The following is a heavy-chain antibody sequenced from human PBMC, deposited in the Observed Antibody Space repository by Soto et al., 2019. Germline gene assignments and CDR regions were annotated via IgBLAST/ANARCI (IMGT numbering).Heavy chain of an antibody. CDR3: ARAPYYYGSGSNIRYYYYYYGMDV. D-gene: IGHD3-10*01. J-gene: IGHJ6*02. Sequence: PSETLSLTCTVSGGSISSGGYYWSWIRQHPGKGLEWIGYIYYSGSTYYNPSLKSRVTISVDTSKNQFSLKLSSVTAADTAVYYRARAPYYYGSGSNIRYYYYYYGMDVWGQGTTVTVSS. V-gene: IGHV4-31*03. CDR2: IYYSGST. CDR1: GGSISSGGYY.